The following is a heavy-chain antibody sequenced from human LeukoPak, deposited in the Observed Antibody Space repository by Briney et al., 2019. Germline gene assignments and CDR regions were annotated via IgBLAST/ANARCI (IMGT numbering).Heavy chain of an antibody. V-gene: IGHV4-4*02. CDR2: IYHSGST. CDR3: ARVLIQLGGMDV. J-gene: IGHJ6*02. D-gene: IGHD5-18*01. Sequence: SETLSLTCAVSGGSISSSNWWSWVRQPPGQGLEWIGEIYHSGSTNYNPSLKSRVTISVDKSKNQFSLKLSSVTAADTAVYYCARVLIQLGGMDVWGQGTRSPSP. CDR1: GGSISSSNW.